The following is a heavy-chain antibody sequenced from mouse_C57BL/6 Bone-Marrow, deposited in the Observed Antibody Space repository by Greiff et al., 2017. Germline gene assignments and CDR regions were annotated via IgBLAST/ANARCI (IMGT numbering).Heavy chain of an antibody. CDR3: TEHAMDY. J-gene: IGHJ4*01. CDR2: IDPSDSYT. V-gene: IGHV1-69*01. CDR1: GYTFTSYW. Sequence: QVHVKQPGAELVMPGASVKLSCKASGYTFTSYWMHWVKQRPGQGLEWIGEIDPSDSYTNYNQKFKGKSTLTVDKSSSTAYMQLSSLTSEDSAVYYCTEHAMDYWGQGTSVTVSS.